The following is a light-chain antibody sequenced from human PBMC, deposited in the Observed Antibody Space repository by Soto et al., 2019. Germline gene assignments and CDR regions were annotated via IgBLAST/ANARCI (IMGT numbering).Light chain of an antibody. CDR1: SSDVSGYNS. CDR3: SSYAGSNNLV. Sequence: QSALTQPPSASGSPGQSVTIPCTGTSSDVSGYNSVSWYQQHPGKVPKLMIYEVSKRPSGVPDRFSGSKSGNTASLTVSGLQAEDEADYYCSSYAGSNNLVFGGGTKLTVL. CDR2: EVS. V-gene: IGLV2-8*01. J-gene: IGLJ2*01.